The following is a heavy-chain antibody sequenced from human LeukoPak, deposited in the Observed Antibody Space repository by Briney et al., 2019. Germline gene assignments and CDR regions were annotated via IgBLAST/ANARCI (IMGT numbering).Heavy chain of an antibody. V-gene: IGHV3-74*01. CDR3: ARKGELERRRSWDY. D-gene: IGHD1-1*01. J-gene: IGHJ4*02. CDR2: INSDGSSI. Sequence: GGSLRLSCAASGFTFSSHWMHWVRQAPGKGLVWVSRINSDGSSISYADSVKGRFTISRDNAKNTLYLQMSSLRAEDTAVYYCARKGELERRRSWDYWGQGTLVTVSS. CDR1: GFTFSSHW.